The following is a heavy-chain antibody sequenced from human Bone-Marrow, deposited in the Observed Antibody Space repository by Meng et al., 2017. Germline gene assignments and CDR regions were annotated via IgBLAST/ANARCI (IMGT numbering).Heavy chain of an antibody. CDR2: IWYDGSNK. J-gene: IGHJ4*02. Sequence: VVGSGGGVVQPGRSLGLSCAASGFTFSSYGMHWVRQAPGKGLEWVAVIWYDGSNKYYADSVKGRFTISRDNSKNTLYLQMNSLRAEDTAVYYCARDRESGCPDYWGQGTLVTVSS. V-gene: IGHV3-33*01. D-gene: IGHD6-19*01. CDR1: GFTFSSYG. CDR3: ARDRESGCPDY.